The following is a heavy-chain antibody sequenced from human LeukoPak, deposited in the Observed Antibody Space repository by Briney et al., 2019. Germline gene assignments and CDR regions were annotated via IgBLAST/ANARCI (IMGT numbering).Heavy chain of an antibody. D-gene: IGHD6-6*01. CDR3: ARQVGEQLVETFDY. Sequence: ASVKVSCKASGYTFTGYYMHWARQAPGQGLEWMGWINPNSGGTNYAQKFQGRVTMTRDTSISTAYMELSRLRSDDTAVYYCARQVGEQLVETFDYWGQGTLVTVSS. J-gene: IGHJ4*02. CDR2: INPNSGGT. CDR1: GYTFTGYY. V-gene: IGHV1-2*02.